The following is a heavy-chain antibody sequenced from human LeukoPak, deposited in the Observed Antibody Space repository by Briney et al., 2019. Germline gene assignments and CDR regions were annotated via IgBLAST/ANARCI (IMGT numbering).Heavy chain of an antibody. V-gene: IGHV1-69*05. CDR2: IIPIFGTA. Sequence: SVKVSCKASGGTFSSYAISWVGQAPGQGLEWMGRIIPIFGTANYAQKFQGRVTITTDESTSTAYMELSSLRSEDTAVYYCARDGSGSYSPTFDYWGQGTLVTVSS. J-gene: IGHJ4*02. D-gene: IGHD1-26*01. CDR3: ARDGSGSYSPTFDY. CDR1: GGTFSSYA.